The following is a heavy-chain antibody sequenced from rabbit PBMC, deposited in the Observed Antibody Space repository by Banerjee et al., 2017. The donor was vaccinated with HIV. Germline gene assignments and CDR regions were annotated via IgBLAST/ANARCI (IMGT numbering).Heavy chain of an antibody. J-gene: IGHJ4*01. CDR1: GIDFSSYG. CDR3: ARAGYGGWGCDL. CDR2: IDPVFGST. Sequence: QEQLVESGGGLVQPGGSLNLSCKGSGIDFSSYGISWVRQAPGKGLEWIGYIDPVFGSTYYASWVNGRFTITRSTSLNTVTLQMTSLTAADTATYFCARAGYGGWGCDLWGPGTLVTVS. D-gene: IGHD4-1*01. V-gene: IGHV1S47*01.